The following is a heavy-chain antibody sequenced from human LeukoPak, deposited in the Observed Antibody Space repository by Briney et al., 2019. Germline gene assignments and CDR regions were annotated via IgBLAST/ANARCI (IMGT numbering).Heavy chain of an antibody. CDR3: ARDGSGSY. CDR1: GGSFSGYY. D-gene: IGHD3-10*01. CDR2: VNHSGST. V-gene: IGHV4-34*01. J-gene: IGHJ4*02. Sequence: SETLSLTCAVYGGSFSGYYWSWIRQPPGKGLEWIGEVNHSGSTNYNPSLKSRVTISVDTSKNQFSLKLSSVTAADTAVYYCARDGSGSYWGQGTLVTVSS.